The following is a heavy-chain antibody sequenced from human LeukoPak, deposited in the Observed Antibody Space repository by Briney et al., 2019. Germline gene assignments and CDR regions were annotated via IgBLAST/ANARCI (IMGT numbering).Heavy chain of an antibody. D-gene: IGHD5-24*01. CDR1: GFTFSGYG. CDR2: INWNSGDV. V-gene: IGHV3-9*01. CDR3: AKDRNYRDLDSLDI. Sequence: GGSLRLSCAASGFTFSGYGMHWVRQAPGKGLEWVSGINWNSGDVGYADSVKGQFTISRDNAKNSLYLQMNSLRAEDTAFYYCAKDRNYRDLDSLDIWGQGSMVTVSS. J-gene: IGHJ3*02.